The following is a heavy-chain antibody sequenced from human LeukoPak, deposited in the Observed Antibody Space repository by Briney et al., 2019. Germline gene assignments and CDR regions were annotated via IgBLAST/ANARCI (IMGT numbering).Heavy chain of an antibody. V-gene: IGHV1-2*02. D-gene: IGHD3-3*01. CDR3: ARDYHITIFGVVIV. CDR1: GYTFTSYY. Sequence: ASVKVSCKASGYTFTSYYMHWVRQAPGQGLEWMGWINPNGGGTNYAQKFQGRVTMTRDTSISTAYMELSRLRSDDTAVYYCARDYHITIFGVVIVWGQGTLVTVSS. CDR2: INPNGGGT. J-gene: IGHJ4*02.